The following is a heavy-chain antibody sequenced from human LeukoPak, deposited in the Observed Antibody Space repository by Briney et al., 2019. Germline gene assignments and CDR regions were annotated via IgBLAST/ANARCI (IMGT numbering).Heavy chain of an antibody. CDR2: INHSGST. CDR1: GGSFSGYY. J-gene: IGHJ4*02. V-gene: IGHV4-34*01. D-gene: IGHD3-16*02. Sequence: SETLSLTCAVYGGSFSGYYWSWIRHPPGKGLEWIGEINHSGSTNYNPSLKSRVTISVDTSKNQFSLKLSSVTAADTAVYYCARGGTFYDYVWGSYRQSAYYFDYWGQGTLVTVSS. CDR3: ARGGTFYDYVWGSYRQSAYYFDY.